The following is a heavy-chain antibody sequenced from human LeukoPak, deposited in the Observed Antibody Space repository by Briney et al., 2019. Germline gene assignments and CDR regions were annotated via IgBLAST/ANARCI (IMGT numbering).Heavy chain of an antibody. V-gene: IGHV5-51*01. CDR3: ASPGYSGYDSGLAFDI. J-gene: IGHJ3*02. D-gene: IGHD5-12*01. CDR1: GYSFTSYW. Sequence: GESLKISCKGSGYSFTSYWIGWVRQMPGKGLEWMGIIYPGDSDTRYSPSFQGQVTISADKSISTAYLQWSSLKASDTAMYYCASPGYSGYDSGLAFDIWGQGTMVTVSS. CDR2: IYPGDSDT.